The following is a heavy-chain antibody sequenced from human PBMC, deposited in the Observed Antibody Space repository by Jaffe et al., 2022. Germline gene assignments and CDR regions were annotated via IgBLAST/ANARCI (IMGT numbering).Heavy chain of an antibody. CDR2: ISAYNGNT. D-gene: IGHD3-3*01. CDR1: GYTFTSYG. CDR3: ARDQNEYYDFWSGYYSDGTLDY. V-gene: IGHV1-18*01. J-gene: IGHJ4*02. Sequence: QVQLVQSGAEVKKPGASVKVSCKASGYTFTSYGISWVRQAPGQGLEWMGWISAYNGNTNYAQKLQGRVTMTTDTSTSTAYMELRSLRSDDTAVYYCARDQNEYYDFWSGYYSDGTLDYWGQGTLVTVSS.